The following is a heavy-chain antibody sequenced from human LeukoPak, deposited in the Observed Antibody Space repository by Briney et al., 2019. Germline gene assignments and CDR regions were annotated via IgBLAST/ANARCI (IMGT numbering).Heavy chain of an antibody. J-gene: IGHJ4*02. CDR2: ISYDGSNK. V-gene: IGHV3-30-3*01. CDR1: GFTFSSYA. D-gene: IGHD3-22*01. Sequence: GGSLRLSCAASGFTFSSYAMHWVRQAPGEGLEWVAVISYDGSNKYYADSVKGRFTISRDNSKNTLYLQMNSLRAEDTAVYYCARDRPYYYDSSGSFDYWGQGTLVTVSS. CDR3: ARDRPYYYDSSGSFDY.